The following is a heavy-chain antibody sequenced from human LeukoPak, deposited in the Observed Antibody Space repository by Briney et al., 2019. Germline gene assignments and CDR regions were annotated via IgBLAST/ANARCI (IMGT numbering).Heavy chain of an antibody. CDR3: ARAMNSWFLLDLDY. V-gene: IGHV1-2*02. CDR2: IDPNSGDT. CDR1: GYTFTAYY. J-gene: IGHJ4*02. D-gene: IGHD3-22*01. Sequence: ASMKVSCKASGYTFTAYYIHWVRQAPGQGLEWMGSIDPNSGDTKYVEKFQGRVTMTRDTSFSTAYMALSSLRSDDTAMYYCARAMNSWFLLDLDYWGQGNLVTVSS.